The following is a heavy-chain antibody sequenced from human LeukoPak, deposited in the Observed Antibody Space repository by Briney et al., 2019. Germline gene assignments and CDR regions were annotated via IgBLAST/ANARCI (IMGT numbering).Heavy chain of an antibody. V-gene: IGHV1-18*04. J-gene: IGHJ4*02. CDR3: ARDSYDSSGYYYYYFDY. D-gene: IGHD3-22*01. Sequence: ASVKVSCKTSGYTFTSYYMHWVRQAPGQGLEWMGWISAYNGNTNYAQKLQGRVTMTTDTSTSTAYMELRSLRSDDTAVYYCARDSYDSSGYYYYYFDYWGQGTLVTVSS. CDR1: GYTFTSYY. CDR2: ISAYNGNT.